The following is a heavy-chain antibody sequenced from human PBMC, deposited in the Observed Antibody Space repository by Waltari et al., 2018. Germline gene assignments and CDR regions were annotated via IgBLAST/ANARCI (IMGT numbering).Heavy chain of an antibody. CDR1: GGSISSSSYY. D-gene: IGHD3-22*01. Sequence: QLQLQESGPGLVKPSETLSLTCTVSGGSISSSSYYWGWIRQPPGKGLEWIGRIYYSGSTYYNPSLKSRVTISVDTSKTQFPLKLSSVTAADTAVYYCARAYYYDSSGYYNNWFDPWGQGTLVTVSS. CDR2: IYYSGST. J-gene: IGHJ5*02. V-gene: IGHV4-39*07. CDR3: ARAYYYDSSGYYNNWFDP.